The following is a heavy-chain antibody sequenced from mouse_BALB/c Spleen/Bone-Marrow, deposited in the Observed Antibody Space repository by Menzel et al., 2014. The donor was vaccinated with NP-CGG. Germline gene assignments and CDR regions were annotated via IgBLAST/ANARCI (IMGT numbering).Heavy chain of an antibody. Sequence: QVQLKQSGPGLVAPSQSLSITCSVSGFSLPSYGVSWVRQPPGKDLEWLGVIWGDGSTNYHSALISRLSISRDNSRSQVFLKLNSLQTDDTATYYCAKGPSWDGYFDYWGQGTTLTVSS. CDR1: GFSLPSYG. V-gene: IGHV2-3*01. J-gene: IGHJ2*01. D-gene: IGHD4-1*01. CDR2: IWGDGST. CDR3: AKGPSWDGYFDY.